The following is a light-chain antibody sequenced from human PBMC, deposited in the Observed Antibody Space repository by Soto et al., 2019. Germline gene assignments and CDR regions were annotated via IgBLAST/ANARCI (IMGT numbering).Light chain of an antibody. V-gene: IGLV1-44*01. CDR1: NSNIGSHA. Sequence: QSVLTQPPSASGTPGQGVNISCSGSNSNIGSHAVNWYQQLPGMAPRLLIYNTNRRHPGVPDRFSASKSGMSASLAISGLQVDDEADYFCASWDDSLDGPWLVGGGTKLTVL. CDR3: ASWDDSLDGPWL. J-gene: IGLJ3*02. CDR2: NTN.